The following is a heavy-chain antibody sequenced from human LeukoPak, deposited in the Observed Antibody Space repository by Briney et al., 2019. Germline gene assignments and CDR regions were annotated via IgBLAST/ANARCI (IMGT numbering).Heavy chain of an antibody. J-gene: IGHJ6*03. D-gene: IGHD3-3*01. V-gene: IGHV3-64*01. CDR3: AKDGNYDFWSGYWSYYYYMDV. Sequence: GGSLRLSCAASGFTFSSYAMHWVRQAPGKGLEYVSAISSNGGSTYYANSVKGRFTISRDNSKNTLYLQMNSLRAEDTAVYYCAKDGNYDFWSGYWSYYYYMDVWGKGTTVTVSS. CDR2: ISSNGGST. CDR1: GFTFSSYA.